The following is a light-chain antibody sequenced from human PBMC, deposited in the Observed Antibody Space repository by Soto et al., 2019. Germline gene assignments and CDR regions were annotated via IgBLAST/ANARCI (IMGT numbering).Light chain of an antibody. Sequence: QSALTQPASVSGSPGQSITISCTGTSNDVGGYNLVSWFQQHPGKAPKLMISEVNKRPSGVSNRFSGSKSANTASLTISGLLAEDEADYYCCSHVGGSSPQWVFGGGTKVTVL. CDR1: SNDVGGYNL. CDR3: CSHVGGSSPQWV. J-gene: IGLJ3*02. V-gene: IGLV2-23*02. CDR2: EVN.